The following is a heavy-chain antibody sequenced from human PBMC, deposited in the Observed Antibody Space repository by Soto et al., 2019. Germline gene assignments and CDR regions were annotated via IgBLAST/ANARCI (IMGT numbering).Heavy chain of an antibody. CDR1: GFTFASYA. D-gene: IGHD1-26*01. CDR3: AKSGAYTNQPSDY. Sequence: EVQLLESGGGLVQPGGSLRLSCTLSGFTFASYAMGWVRQAPGKGLEWVSSISASGATTYYADSVRGRFTISKDNSKNTLYLQINSLRAEDTAINYCAKSGAYTNQPSDYWGQGTLVTVSS. J-gene: IGHJ4*02. V-gene: IGHV3-23*01. CDR2: ISASGATT.